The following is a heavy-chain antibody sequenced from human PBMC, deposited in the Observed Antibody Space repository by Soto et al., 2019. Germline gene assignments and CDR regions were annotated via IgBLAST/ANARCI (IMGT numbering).Heavy chain of an antibody. Sequence: SETLSLTCTVSGGSISSYYWSWIRQPPGKGLEWIGYIYYSGSTNYNPSLKSRVTISVDTSKNQFSLKLSSVTAADTAVYYCDGERLDVVDYWGQRTLVTGSS. D-gene: IGHD6-19*01. V-gene: IGHV4-59*01. CDR2: IYYSGST. CDR1: GGSISSYY. J-gene: IGHJ4*02. CDR3: DGERLDVVDY.